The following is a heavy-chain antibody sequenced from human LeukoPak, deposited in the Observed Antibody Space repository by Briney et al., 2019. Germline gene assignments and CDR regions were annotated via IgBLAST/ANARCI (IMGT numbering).Heavy chain of an antibody. CDR1: GGSISSGGYY. CDR2: IYYSGST. V-gene: IGHV4-30-4*08. D-gene: IGHD3-10*01. Sequence: SETLSLTCTVSGGSISSGGYYWGWIRQPPGKGLEWIGYIYYSGSTYYNPSLKSRVTISVDTSKNQFSLKLSSVTAADTAVYYCARGSYYYGSGSVENAFDIWGQGTMVTVSS. CDR3: ARGSYYYGSGSVENAFDI. J-gene: IGHJ3*02.